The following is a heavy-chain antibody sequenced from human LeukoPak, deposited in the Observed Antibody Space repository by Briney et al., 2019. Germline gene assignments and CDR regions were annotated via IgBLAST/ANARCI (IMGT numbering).Heavy chain of an antibody. D-gene: IGHD2-2*01. CDR1: GFTFSSYA. CDR2: ISGSGGST. V-gene: IGHV3-23*01. J-gene: IGHJ4*02. CDR3: AKDPFLPSIPAAILDY. Sequence: PGGSLRLSCAASGFTFSSYAMSWVRQALGKGLEWVSAISGSGGSTYYADSAKGGSTFSRDNSKNTLYLQMNSLGAEDTAVYYCAKDPFLPSIPAAILDYWGQGTLVTVSS.